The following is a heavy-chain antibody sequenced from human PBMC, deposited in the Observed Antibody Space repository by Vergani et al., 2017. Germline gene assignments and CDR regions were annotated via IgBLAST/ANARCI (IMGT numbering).Heavy chain of an antibody. V-gene: IGHV3-23*01. CDR2: ISGSGGST. Sequence: EVQLLESGGGLVQPGGSLRLSCAASGFTFSSYAMSWVRQAPGEGLEWVSAISGSGGSTYYADSVKGRFTITRDNSKNTLYLQMNSLRAEDTAVYYCAKDLAYSYGYHDYWGQGTLVTVSS. D-gene: IGHD5-18*01. CDR3: AKDLAYSYGYHDY. J-gene: IGHJ4*02. CDR1: GFTFSSYA.